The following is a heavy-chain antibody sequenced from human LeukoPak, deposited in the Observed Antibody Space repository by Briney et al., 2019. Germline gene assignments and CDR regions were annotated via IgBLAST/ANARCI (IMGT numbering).Heavy chain of an antibody. Sequence: PGGSLRLSCTVSGFTVSSDSMSWGRQAPGKGLERVSFIYSGGSTHYSDSVKGRVTISRDNSKNTLYLQMNSLRAEDTAVYYCAMKAVPRPRLHDAFDFWGQGTVVSVSS. J-gene: IGHJ3*01. CDR3: AMKAVPRPRLHDAFDF. D-gene: IGHD5-24*01. V-gene: IGHV3-53*01. CDR2: IYSGGST. CDR1: GFTVSSDS.